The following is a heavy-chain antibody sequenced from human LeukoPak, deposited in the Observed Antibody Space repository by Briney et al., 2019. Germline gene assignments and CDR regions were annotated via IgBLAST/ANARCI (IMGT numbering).Heavy chain of an antibody. Sequence: AASVKVSCKASGYTFTSYGISWVRQAPGQGLEWMGWISAYNGNTNYAQKLQGRVTMTTDTSTSTAYMELRSLRSEDTAVYYCAGGFSGGYLDYWGQGTLVTVSS. D-gene: IGHD3-3*01. CDR2: ISAYNGNT. J-gene: IGHJ4*02. CDR3: AGGFSGGYLDY. CDR1: GYTFTSYG. V-gene: IGHV1-18*01.